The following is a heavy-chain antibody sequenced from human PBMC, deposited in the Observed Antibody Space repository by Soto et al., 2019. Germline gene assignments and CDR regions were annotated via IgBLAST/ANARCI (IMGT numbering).Heavy chain of an antibody. CDR1: GFTFTNYA. J-gene: IGHJ4*01. CDR2: ISDSGDRI. CDR3: AQDHISKGIYYFAY. Sequence: EVQLLESGGTLAQPGGSLRLSCAASGFTFTNYARSWVRQAPGKGLEWVSSISDSGDRIYYADSVMGRFTISRDHSRNTLFLVLNSLRAEDTAVYFCAQDHISKGIYYFAYWGHGTLVSVSS. V-gene: IGHV3-23*01.